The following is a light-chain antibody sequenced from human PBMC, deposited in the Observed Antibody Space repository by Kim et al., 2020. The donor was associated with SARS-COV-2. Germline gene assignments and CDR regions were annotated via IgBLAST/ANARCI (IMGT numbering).Light chain of an antibody. J-gene: IGKJ1*01. CDR1: QSISSY. Sequence: ASVGDRVTITCRASQSISSYLNWYQQKPGKAPKLLIYGASSLHTGVPSSFSGSGSGTDFTLTISSLQPEDFATYYCQQSYSTPRTFGQGTKVEIK. CDR3: QQSYSTPRT. V-gene: IGKV1-39*01. CDR2: GAS.